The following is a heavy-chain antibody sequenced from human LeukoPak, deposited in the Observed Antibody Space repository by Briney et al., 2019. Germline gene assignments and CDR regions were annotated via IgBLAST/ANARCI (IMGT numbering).Heavy chain of an antibody. CDR2: IYPGDSDT. V-gene: IGHV5-51*01. Sequence: GESLKISCKGSGYIFTTYGIGWVRQMPGKGLEWLGIIYPGDSDTRYSPSFQGQVTISADKSISTAYLQWSSLKASDTAMYYCARGPGAVGTVDFDYWGQGTLVTVPS. J-gene: IGHJ4*02. CDR1: GYIFTTYG. D-gene: IGHD3/OR15-3a*01. CDR3: ARGPGAVGTVDFDY.